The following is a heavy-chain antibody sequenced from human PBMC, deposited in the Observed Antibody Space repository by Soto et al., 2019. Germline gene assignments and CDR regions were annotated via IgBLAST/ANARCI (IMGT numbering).Heavy chain of an antibody. CDR3: SGAESPDTAYFSLY. J-gene: IGHJ4*02. CDR1: GYSISSGYY. Sequence: PSETLSLTCTVSGYSISSGYYWSWIRQTPGKGLEWIGSISHSGTSFYNPSLRSRVTISMDTSNNHFSLKLNSLTATDTAVYYCSGAESPDTAYFSLYWGQGTLVTVSS. D-gene: IGHD1-26*01. CDR2: ISHSGTS. V-gene: IGHV4-38-2*02.